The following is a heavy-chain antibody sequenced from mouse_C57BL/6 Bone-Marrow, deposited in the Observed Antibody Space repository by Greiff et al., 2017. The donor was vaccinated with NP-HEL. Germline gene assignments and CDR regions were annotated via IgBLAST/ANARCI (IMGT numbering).Heavy chain of an antibody. CDR1: GFNIKDDY. V-gene: IGHV14-4*01. CDR3: TTGIYYDYDGDY. D-gene: IGHD2-4*01. CDR2: IDPENGDT. Sequence: EVQLQQSGAELVRPGASVKLSCTASGFNIKDDYMHWVKQRPEQGLEWIGWIDPENGDTEYASKFQGKATITADTSSNTAYLQLSSLTSEDTAVYYCTTGIYYDYDGDYWGQGTTLTVSS. J-gene: IGHJ2*01.